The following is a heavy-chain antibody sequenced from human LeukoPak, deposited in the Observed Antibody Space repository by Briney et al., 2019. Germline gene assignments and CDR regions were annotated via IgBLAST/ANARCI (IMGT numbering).Heavy chain of an antibody. Sequence: PSETLSLTCTVSGGSISSYYWSWIRQPAGKGLEWIGRIYTSGSTNYNPSLKSRVTMSVDTSKNQFSLKLSSVTAADTAVYYCARERGYYYDIKRAFDIWGQGTMVTVSS. J-gene: IGHJ3*02. D-gene: IGHD3-22*01. CDR1: GGSISSYY. CDR2: IYTSGST. CDR3: ARERGYYYDIKRAFDI. V-gene: IGHV4-4*07.